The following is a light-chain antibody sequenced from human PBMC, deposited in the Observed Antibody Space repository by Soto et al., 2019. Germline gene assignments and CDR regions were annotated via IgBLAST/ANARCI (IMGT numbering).Light chain of an antibody. CDR3: QQRSDWPPELT. CDR1: QSVRSS. V-gene: IGKV3-11*01. Sequence: EIVLTQSPATLTLSPGDRATRSCRASQSVRSSLAWYQQKPGQAPRLLIYDASKRATGSPARFSGSASGTDITLTISSLEPGDFAVYYCQQRSDWPPELTFGGGTKVDI. J-gene: IGKJ4*01. CDR2: DAS.